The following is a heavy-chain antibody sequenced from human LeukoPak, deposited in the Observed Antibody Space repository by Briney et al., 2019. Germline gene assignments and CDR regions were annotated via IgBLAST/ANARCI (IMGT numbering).Heavy chain of an antibody. Sequence: GGSLRLSCAASGFTFSSYSMNWVRQAPGKGLEWVSYISSSGSTIYYADSVKGRFTISRDNAKNSLYLQMNSLRAEDTAVYYCARDLKSFSSSWYEPFDYWGQGTLVTVSS. J-gene: IGHJ4*02. CDR3: ARDLKSFSSSWYEPFDY. D-gene: IGHD6-13*01. CDR2: ISSSGSTI. CDR1: GFTFSSYS. V-gene: IGHV3-48*04.